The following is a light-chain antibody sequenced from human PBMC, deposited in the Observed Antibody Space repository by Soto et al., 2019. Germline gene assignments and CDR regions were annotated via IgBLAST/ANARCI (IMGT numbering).Light chain of an antibody. Sequence: EIVMTQSPATLSVSPGERATLSCRASQRVRSNLAWYQQKPGQAPRLLIYGASTRATGIPARFSGSGSGTEFTLTINSLQSEDFADYYCQQYNNLPRTFGQGTKVEIK. CDR3: QQYNNLPRT. CDR1: QRVRSN. J-gene: IGKJ1*01. V-gene: IGKV3-15*01. CDR2: GAS.